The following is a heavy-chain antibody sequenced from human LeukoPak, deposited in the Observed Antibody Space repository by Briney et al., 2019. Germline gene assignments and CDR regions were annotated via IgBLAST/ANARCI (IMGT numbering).Heavy chain of an antibody. V-gene: IGHV3-49*04. CDR1: GFTFGDYG. J-gene: IGHJ4*02. D-gene: IGHD2-2*01. Sequence: SGGSLRLSCTASGFTFGDYGMSWVRQAPGKGLEWVAFIQSRTYGGATQYAASVKSRFTISRDDPKSIAFLQMSSLKTEDTAVYYCTASDHRYCSTISCHFDYWGQGTLVTVSS. CDR3: TASDHRYCSTISCHFDY. CDR2: IQSRTYGGAT.